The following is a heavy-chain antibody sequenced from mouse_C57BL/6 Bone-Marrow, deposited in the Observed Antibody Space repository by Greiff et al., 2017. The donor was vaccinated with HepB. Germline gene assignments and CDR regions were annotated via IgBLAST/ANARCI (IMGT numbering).Heavy chain of an antibody. Sequence: VQLQQSGPELVKPGASVKISCKASGYTFTDYYMNWVKQSHGKSLEWIGDINPNNGGTSYNQKFKGKATLTVDKSSSTACMELRSLTSEDSAVYYCAREGDGYWVWGTGTTVTVSS. CDR2: INPNNGGT. CDR1: GYTFTDYY. V-gene: IGHV1-26*01. J-gene: IGHJ1*03. CDR3: AREGDGYWV. D-gene: IGHD2-3*01.